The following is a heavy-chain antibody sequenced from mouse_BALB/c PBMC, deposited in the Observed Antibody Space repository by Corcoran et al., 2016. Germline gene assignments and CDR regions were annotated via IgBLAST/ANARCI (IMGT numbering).Heavy chain of an antibody. D-gene: IGHD2-3*01. V-gene: IGHV3-6*02. CDR1: GYSITSGYY. J-gene: IGHJ1*01. Sequence: DVQLQESGPGLVKPSQSLSLTCSVTGYSITSGYYWNWIRQFPGNKLEWMGYISYDGSNNYNPSLKNRISITRDTSKNQFFLKLNSVTTEDTATYDCARDGDGYYWYFDVWGAGTTVTVSS. CDR2: ISYDGSN. CDR3: ARDGDGYYWYFDV.